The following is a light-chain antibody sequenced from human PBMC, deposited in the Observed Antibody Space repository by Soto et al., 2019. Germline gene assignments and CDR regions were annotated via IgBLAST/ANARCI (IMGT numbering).Light chain of an antibody. J-gene: IGKJ1*01. CDR3: QQYQSDTWT. V-gene: IGKV1-9*01. Sequence: DIQLTQSPSVLSASVGDTVTITCRASQALSNYLAWYQQKPGKAPDLLIYSASTLQSGVPSRFSGSGSETEFTLTISDLQPDDFATYYCQQYQSDTWTFGQGTKVDIK. CDR2: SAS. CDR1: QALSNY.